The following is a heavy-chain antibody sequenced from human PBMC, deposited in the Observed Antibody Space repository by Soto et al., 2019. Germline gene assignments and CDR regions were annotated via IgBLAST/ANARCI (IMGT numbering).Heavy chain of an antibody. D-gene: IGHD3-22*01. CDR3: ARMSYFYDKWYFDL. CDR1: GASINNNDYY. V-gene: IGHV4-30-4*01. Sequence: SETLSLTCTVSGASINNNDYYWSWIRQTPGKGLEWIGYVYYSGSTDYIPSLKSRLSMSIDKSQNRFTLKLNSVITADTATYYCARMSYFYDKWYFDLWGRGTLVTVS. CDR2: VYYSGST. J-gene: IGHJ2*01.